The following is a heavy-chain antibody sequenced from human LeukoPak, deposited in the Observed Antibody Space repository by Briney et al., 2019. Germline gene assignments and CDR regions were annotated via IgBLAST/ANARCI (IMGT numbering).Heavy chain of an antibody. CDR3: ARVVGYVDF. Sequence: ASVKVSCKASGGTFSTFAISWVRQAPGQGLEWMGIINPSGGSTSYAQKFQGRVTFTRDTSASTAYMELSTLISEDTAMYYCARVVGYVDFWGQGTLVTVSS. CDR2: INPSGGST. CDR1: GGTFSTFA. J-gene: IGHJ4*02. D-gene: IGHD2-15*01. V-gene: IGHV1-46*01.